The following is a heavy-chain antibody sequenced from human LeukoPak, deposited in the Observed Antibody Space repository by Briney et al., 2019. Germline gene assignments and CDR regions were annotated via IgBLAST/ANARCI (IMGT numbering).Heavy chain of an antibody. Sequence: GGSLRLSYAASGFTFGGFWMTWVRQAPGKGLEWVANIKQDGSEEYYMDSVKGRFTISRDNAKNSLYLQMNSLRAEDTAVYYCARAIWFGELVDPWGQGTLVAVSS. V-gene: IGHV3-7*04. D-gene: IGHD3-10*01. CDR3: ARAIWFGELVDP. CDR2: IKQDGSEE. CDR1: GFTFGGFW. J-gene: IGHJ5*02.